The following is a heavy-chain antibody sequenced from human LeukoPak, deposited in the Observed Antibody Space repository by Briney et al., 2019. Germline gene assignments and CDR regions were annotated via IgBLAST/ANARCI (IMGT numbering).Heavy chain of an antibody. V-gene: IGHV3-11*01. D-gene: IGHD3-22*01. CDR1: GFTLSDYY. J-gene: IGHJ4*02. Sequence: GGSLRLSCAASGFTLSDYYMSWIRQAPGKGLEWLAYISSGSSTIYYADSVKGRFTTSRDNAKNSLSLQMNSLRAEDTAVYYCARESSGYYDYWGQGTLVTDSS. CDR2: ISSGSSTI. CDR3: ARESSGYYDY.